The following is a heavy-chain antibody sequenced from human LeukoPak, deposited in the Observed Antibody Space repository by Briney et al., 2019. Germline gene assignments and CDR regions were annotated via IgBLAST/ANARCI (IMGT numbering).Heavy chain of an antibody. D-gene: IGHD3-16*01. CDR3: ARVVTRLREGAYQYDLDV. Sequence: ASVTVSCTASGYTFTNYIIHWVRQAPGQRLEWMGWINAGNGDTEYSHKFQGRVTSTRDTSASTAYMDLSSLRFEDTAVYYCARVVTRLREGAYQYDLDVWGQGTTVTVSS. V-gene: IGHV1-3*01. CDR1: GYTFTNYI. J-gene: IGHJ6*02. CDR2: INAGNGDT.